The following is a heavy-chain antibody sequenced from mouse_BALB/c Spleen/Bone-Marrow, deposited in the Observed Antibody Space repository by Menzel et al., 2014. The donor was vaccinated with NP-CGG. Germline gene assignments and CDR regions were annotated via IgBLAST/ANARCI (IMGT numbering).Heavy chain of an antibody. J-gene: IGHJ4*01. D-gene: IGHD4-1*01. CDR3: AGKLGPGYAMDY. CDR2: INPSSGYT. CDR1: GYSFTSYT. Sequence: VQPQESGAELARPGASVKMSCKASGYSFTSYTMHWVKQRPGQGLEWIGYINPSSGYTNYNQKFKDKATLTADKSSTTAYMQLSSLTSEDSAVHYCAGKLGPGYAMDYWGQGTSVTVSS. V-gene: IGHV1-4*01.